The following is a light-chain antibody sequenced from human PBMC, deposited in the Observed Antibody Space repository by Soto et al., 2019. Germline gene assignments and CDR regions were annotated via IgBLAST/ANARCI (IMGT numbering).Light chain of an antibody. CDR1: QSVNNH. CDR3: QQYNNRPIT. CDR2: GAS. V-gene: IGKV3-15*01. J-gene: IGKJ1*01. Sequence: ERVMTQSPVTLSVSPGERATLSCRASQSVNNHLAWYQQKPGQPPRLLIYGASTRATGIPARFSGSGSGTEFTLTITSLPSEHFALYSCQQYNNRPITFGQGTNVDIK.